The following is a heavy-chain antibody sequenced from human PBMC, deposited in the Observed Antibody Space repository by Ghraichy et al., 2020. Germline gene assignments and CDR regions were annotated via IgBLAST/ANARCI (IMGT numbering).Heavy chain of an antibody. V-gene: IGHV3-7*01. CDR1: GFTFSSYW. J-gene: IGHJ6*02. Sequence: GGSLRLSCAASGFTFSSYWMSWVRQAPGKGLEWVANIKQDGSEKYYVDSVKGRFTISRDNAKNSLYLQMNSLRAEDTAVYYCARVVVPGGYYGMDVWGQGTTVTVSS. D-gene: IGHD2-2*01. CDR2: IKQDGSEK. CDR3: ARVVVPGGYYGMDV.